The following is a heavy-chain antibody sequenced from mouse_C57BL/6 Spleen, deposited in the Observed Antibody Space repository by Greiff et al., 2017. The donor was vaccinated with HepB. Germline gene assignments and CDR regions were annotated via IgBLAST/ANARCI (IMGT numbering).Heavy chain of an antibody. CDR1: GYAFSSSW. D-gene: IGHD2-3*01. V-gene: IGHV1-82*01. Sequence: VMLVESGPELVKPGASVKISCKASGYAFSSSWMNWVKQRPGKGLEWIGRIYPGDGDTNYNGKFKGKATLTADKSSSTAYMQLSSLTSEDSAVYFCARKGDGYSAWFAYWGQGTLVTVSA. CDR3: ARKGDGYSAWFAY. CDR2: IYPGDGDT. J-gene: IGHJ3*01.